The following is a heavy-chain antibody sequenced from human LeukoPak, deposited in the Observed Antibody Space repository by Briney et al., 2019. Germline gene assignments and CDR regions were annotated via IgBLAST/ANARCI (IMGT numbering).Heavy chain of an antibody. V-gene: IGHV3-23*01. Sequence: GGSLRLSCAASGFNFANRAMSWVRQTAGKGLEWVSAISGGGDITYYADSVKGRFTISRDNSKDTLFLQMHSLRPGDTAVYYCVKKNPPATANYWGKGTLVTIPS. CDR3: VKKNPPATANY. D-gene: IGHD6-25*01. CDR2: ISGGGDIT. J-gene: IGHJ4*02. CDR1: GFNFANRA.